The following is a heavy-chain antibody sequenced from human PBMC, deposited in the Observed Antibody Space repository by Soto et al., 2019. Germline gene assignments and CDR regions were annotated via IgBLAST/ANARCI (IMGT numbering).Heavy chain of an antibody. CDR2: ISGSGGST. CDR3: ARGLGQQLVYFDC. J-gene: IGHJ4*02. V-gene: IGHV3-23*01. D-gene: IGHD6-13*01. CDR1: GFTFSNHA. Sequence: EVQLLESGGGLVQPGGSLRLSCAASGFTFSNHAMNWVRQAPGKGLEWVSDISGSGGSTYYADSVKGRFTIIRDNSKNTLYLQMNSLRAEETAVYYCARGLGQQLVYFDCWGLGTLVTVCS.